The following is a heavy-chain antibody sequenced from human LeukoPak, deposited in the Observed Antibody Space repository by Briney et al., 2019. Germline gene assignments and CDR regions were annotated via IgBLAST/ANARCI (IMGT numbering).Heavy chain of an antibody. CDR3: ARDVGSPQYSTGWYHFDL. D-gene: IGHD6-19*01. V-gene: IGHV4-4*07. CDR1: GGYISSYY. CDR2: IYTSGIT. Sequence: SETLSLTCTVSGGYISSYYWSWVRQPAGKGLEWIGRIYTSGITNYNPSLKSRITMSVGTSKNQFSLKLSSVTAADTAVYYCARDVGSPQYSTGWYHFDLWGQGTLVAVSS. J-gene: IGHJ4*02.